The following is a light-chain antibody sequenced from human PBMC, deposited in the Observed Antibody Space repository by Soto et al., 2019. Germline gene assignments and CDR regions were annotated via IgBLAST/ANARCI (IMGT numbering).Light chain of an antibody. CDR1: SRLLHKNGYNY. V-gene: IGKV2-28*01. CDR2: LGS. J-gene: IGKJ1*01. CDR3: QQTYSIPPWT. Sequence: IVMSRSPLSRSFTSGEAADIYCMSSSRLLHKNGYNYVDWYMQKPGQSPQLLLYLGSNRASGVPSRLSGSGSGTDFTLSISRLQPEDFATYYCQQTYSIPPWTFGQGTKVDIK.